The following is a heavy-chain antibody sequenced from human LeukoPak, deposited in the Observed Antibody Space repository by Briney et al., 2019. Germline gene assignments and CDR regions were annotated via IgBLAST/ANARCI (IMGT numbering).Heavy chain of an antibody. D-gene: IGHD6-6*01. V-gene: IGHV4-59*01. CDR1: GGSISSYF. Sequence: PSETLSLTCTVSGGSISSYFWSWIRQPPGKGLEWIGYIYYSGSTNYNPSLKSRFTISVDTSKNQFSLKLSSVTAADTAVYYCARVDGSSSRYYYYYMDVWGKGTTVTVSS. CDR2: IYYSGST. CDR3: ARVDGSSSRYYYYYMDV. J-gene: IGHJ6*03.